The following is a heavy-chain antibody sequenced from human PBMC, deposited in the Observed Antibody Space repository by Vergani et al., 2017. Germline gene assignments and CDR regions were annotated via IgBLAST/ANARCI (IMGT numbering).Heavy chain of an antibody. Sequence: QVQLQQWGAGLLKPSETLSLTCAVYGGSFSGYYWSWSRQPPGKGLEGMWEINHSGSTNYNPSLKSRVTIAVDTSKNQVSLQLGSVTAAGTAVYYCARGPRVATIGLYYYYYGMDVWGQGTTVTVSS. CDR1: GGSFSGYY. CDR2: INHSGST. D-gene: IGHD5-12*01. CDR3: ARGPRVATIGLYYYYYGMDV. V-gene: IGHV4-34*01. J-gene: IGHJ6*02.